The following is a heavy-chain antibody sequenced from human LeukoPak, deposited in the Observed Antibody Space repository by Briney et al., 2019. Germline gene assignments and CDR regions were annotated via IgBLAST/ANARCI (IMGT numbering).Heavy chain of an antibody. D-gene: IGHD2-2*01. J-gene: IGHJ4*02. CDR3: ARDHCSSTTCYFED. Sequence: PGGSLTPSCVASGFTFDDFGLSWVREVPGRGLEWIARISWNGANTGYADSVKGRFTISRDNAEDSLFLQMNSLTADDTALYYCARDHCSSTTCYFEDWGQGTLVTVSS. CDR1: GFTFDDFG. CDR2: ISWNGANT. V-gene: IGHV3-20*04.